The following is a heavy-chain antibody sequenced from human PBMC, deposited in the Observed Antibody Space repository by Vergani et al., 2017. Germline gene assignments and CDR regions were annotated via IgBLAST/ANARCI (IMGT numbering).Heavy chain of an antibody. D-gene: IGHD6-13*01. Sequence: QVQLQESGPGLVKPSETLSLTCAVSGYSISSGYYWGWIRQPPGKGLEWIGSIYHSGSTYYNPYLKSRVTISVDTSKNQFSLKLSSVTAADTAVYYCARVGEAGTWGALFYFDYWGQGTLVTVSS. CDR1: GYSISSGYY. V-gene: IGHV4-38-2*01. J-gene: IGHJ4*02. CDR3: ARVGEAGTWGALFYFDY. CDR2: IYHSGST.